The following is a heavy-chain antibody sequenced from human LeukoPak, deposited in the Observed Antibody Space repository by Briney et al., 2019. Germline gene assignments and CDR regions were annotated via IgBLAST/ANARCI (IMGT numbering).Heavy chain of an antibody. D-gene: IGHD3-10*01. Sequence: GESLKISCKGSGYSFATYWIGWVRQMPGKGLEWMGIIYPGDSDTRYSPSFQGQVTISADKSISTAYLQWSSLKAPDTAMFYCASSSRPYGSGSYSYDYWGQGTLVTVSS. CDR3: ASSSRPYGSGSYSYDY. CDR1: GYSFATYW. J-gene: IGHJ4*02. V-gene: IGHV5-51*01. CDR2: IYPGDSDT.